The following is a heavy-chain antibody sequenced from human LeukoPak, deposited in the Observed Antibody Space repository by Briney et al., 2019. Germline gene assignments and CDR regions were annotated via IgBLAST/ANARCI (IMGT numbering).Heavy chain of an antibody. CDR3: ARESAGTYSSSSSPLDYMDV. J-gene: IGHJ6*03. CDR1: GFTFSSYG. CDR2: ISYDGSNK. V-gene: IGHV3-30*03. Sequence: GGSLRLSCAASGFTFSSYGMHWVRQAPGKGLEWVAVISYDGSNKYYADSVKGRFTISRDNSKNTLYLQMNSLRAEDTAVYYCARESAGTYSSSSSPLDYMDVWGKGTTVTVSS. D-gene: IGHD6-6*01.